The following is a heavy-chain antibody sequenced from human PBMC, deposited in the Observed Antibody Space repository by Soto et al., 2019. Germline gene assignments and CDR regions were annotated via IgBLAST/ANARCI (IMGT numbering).Heavy chain of an antibody. V-gene: IGHV4-59*01. Sequence: SETLSLTCTVSGGSISSYYWSWIRQPPGKGSEWIGYIYYSGTTSYNPSLKSRVTISIDTSKNQLSLKLTSVTAADTAVYYCARENLRWFDPWGQGTLVTVSS. CDR3: ARENLRWFDP. CDR1: GGSISSYY. CDR2: IYYSGTT. J-gene: IGHJ5*02.